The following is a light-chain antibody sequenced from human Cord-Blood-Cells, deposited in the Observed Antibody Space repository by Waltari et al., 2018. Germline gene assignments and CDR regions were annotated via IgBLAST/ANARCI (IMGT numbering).Light chain of an antibody. CDR1: SSDVGGFNY. CDR3: CSHAGSYTWV. CDR2: DVS. V-gene: IGLV2-11*01. Sequence: QSALTQPRSVSGSPGQSVTISCPGTSSDVGGFNYVSWYQQHPVKAPKLMIYDVSKRPSGVPDRFSGSKSGNTASLTISGLQAEDEADYYCCSHAGSYTWVFGGGTKLTVL. J-gene: IGLJ3*02.